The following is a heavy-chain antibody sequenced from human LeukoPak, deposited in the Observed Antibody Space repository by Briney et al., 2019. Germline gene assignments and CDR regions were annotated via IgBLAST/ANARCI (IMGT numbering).Heavy chain of an antibody. CDR1: GGSISSSSYY. Sequence: PSETLSLTCTVSGGSISSSSYYWGWIRQPPGKGLEWIGSIYYSGSTYYNPSLKSRVTISVDTSKNQFSLKLSSVTAADTAVYYCARIGYNWNDGASFDYWGQGTQVTVSS. CDR2: IYYSGST. V-gene: IGHV4-39*01. CDR3: ARIGYNWNDGASFDY. D-gene: IGHD1-20*01. J-gene: IGHJ4*02.